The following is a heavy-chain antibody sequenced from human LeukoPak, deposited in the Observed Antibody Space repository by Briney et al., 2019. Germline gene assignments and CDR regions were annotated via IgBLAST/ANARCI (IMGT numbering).Heavy chain of an antibody. CDR1: GYSFTSYW. CDR2: IDPSDSYT. J-gene: IGHJ4*02. CDR3: ARGGRGYSYGSRVYFDY. V-gene: IGHV5-10-1*01. D-gene: IGHD5-18*01. Sequence: GESLKISCKGSGYSFTSYWISWVRQMPGKGLEWMGRIDPSDSYTNYSPSFQGHVTISADKSISTAYLQWSSLKASDTAMYYCARGGRGYSYGSRVYFDYWGQGTLVTVSS.